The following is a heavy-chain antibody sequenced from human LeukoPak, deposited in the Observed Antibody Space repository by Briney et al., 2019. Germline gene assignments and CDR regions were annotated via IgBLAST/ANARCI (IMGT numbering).Heavy chain of an antibody. Sequence: PSETLSLTCTVSGYSISSGYYWGWIRQPPGKGLEWIGSIYHSGSTNYNPSLKSRVTISVDTSKNQFSLKLSSVTAADTAVYYCATSSGWTDVWGKGTTVTVSS. CDR2: IYHSGST. CDR3: ATSSGWTDV. CDR1: GYSISSGYY. J-gene: IGHJ6*04. V-gene: IGHV4-38-2*02. D-gene: IGHD6-19*01.